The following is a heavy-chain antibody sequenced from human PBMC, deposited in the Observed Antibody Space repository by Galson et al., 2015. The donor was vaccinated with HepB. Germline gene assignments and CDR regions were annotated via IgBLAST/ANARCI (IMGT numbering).Heavy chain of an antibody. V-gene: IGHV1-2*02. CDR3: ARDLLPYIVGPSTVGWCDP. J-gene: IGHJ5*02. Sequence: SVKVSCKASGYTFTGYYMHWVRQAPGQGLEWMGWINPNSGGTDYAQKFQGRVTMTRDTSISTAYMELSRLRSDDTAVYYCARDLLPYIVGPSTVGWCDPWGQGTLVTVSS. D-gene: IGHD1-26*01. CDR2: INPNSGGT. CDR1: GYTFTGYY.